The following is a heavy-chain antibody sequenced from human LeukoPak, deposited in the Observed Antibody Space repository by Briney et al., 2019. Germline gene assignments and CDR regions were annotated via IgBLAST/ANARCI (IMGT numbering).Heavy chain of an antibody. V-gene: IGHV3-23*01. Sequence: GGSLRLSCAASGFTFSSYAMSWVRQAPGKGLEWVSAISGSGGSTYYADSVKGRFTISRDNSKNTLYLQMNSLRAEDTAVYYCAKDFIWFGELFHAFDIWGQGTMVTVSS. D-gene: IGHD3-10*01. CDR1: GFTFSSYA. CDR2: ISGSGGST. CDR3: AKDFIWFGELFHAFDI. J-gene: IGHJ3*02.